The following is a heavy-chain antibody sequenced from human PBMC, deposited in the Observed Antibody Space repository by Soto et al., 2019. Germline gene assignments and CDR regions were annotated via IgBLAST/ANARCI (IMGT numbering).Heavy chain of an antibody. CDR3: ARELLFYDSDGFSWDDAFDI. CDR2: IYQSGST. D-gene: IGHD3-22*01. Sequence: SETLSLTCAVSGGSLRGSAYSWSWIRQPPGKGLEWIAFIYQSGSTYYNPSLKSRVTMSLDRPKNQLSLKLRSVTAAHTAVYYCARELLFYDSDGFSWDDAFDIWGQGTMVT. V-gene: IGHV4-30-2*01. J-gene: IGHJ3*02. CDR1: GGSLRGSAYS.